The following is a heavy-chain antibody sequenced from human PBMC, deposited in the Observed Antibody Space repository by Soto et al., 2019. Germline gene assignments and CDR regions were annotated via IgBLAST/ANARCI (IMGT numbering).Heavy chain of an antibody. CDR3: ARMVTYYDFRWFDP. CDR1: GGSISSRASY. Sequence: PSETLSLTCTVSGGSISSRASYWSWIRQPPGKGLEWIWLIYYRGSTYYNSSLKSRVTLSVAPSQHTLSLKVSYLTAADTAVYYCARMVTYYDFRWFDPWGQGTLVTVSS. V-gene: IGHV4-30-4*01. CDR2: IYYRGST. D-gene: IGHD3-3*01. J-gene: IGHJ5*02.